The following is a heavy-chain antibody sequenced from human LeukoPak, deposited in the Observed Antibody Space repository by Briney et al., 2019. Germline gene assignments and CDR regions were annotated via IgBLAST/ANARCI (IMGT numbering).Heavy chain of an antibody. Sequence: GGSLRLSCAASGFTFSSYWMSWIRQAPGKGLEWVANIKQDGSEKYYVDSVKGRFTISRDNAKNSLYLQMNSLRAEDTAVYYCGSIGSSWYEDYCGQGTLVTVSS. CDR3: GSIGSSWYEDY. J-gene: IGHJ4*02. CDR1: GFTFSSYW. V-gene: IGHV3-7*01. CDR2: IKQDGSEK. D-gene: IGHD6-13*01.